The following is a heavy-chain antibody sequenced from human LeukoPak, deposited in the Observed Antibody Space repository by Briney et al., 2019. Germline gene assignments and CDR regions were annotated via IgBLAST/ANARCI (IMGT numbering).Heavy chain of an antibody. CDR1: GCTFSSYA. J-gene: IGHJ3*02. CDR2: ISGSGGST. D-gene: IGHD6-19*01. V-gene: IGHV3-23*01. Sequence: GGSLTLSCAASGCTFSSYAMSWVRQAPGKGLEWVSAISGSGGSTYYADYVQGPFTIYRDNSKNTLYLQMNSLRAEDTAVYYCATPGSGWYMGYDAFDIWGQGTMVTVSS. CDR3: ATPGSGWYMGYDAFDI.